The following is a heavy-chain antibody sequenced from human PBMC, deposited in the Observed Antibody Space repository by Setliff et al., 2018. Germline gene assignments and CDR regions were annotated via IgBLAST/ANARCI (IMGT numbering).Heavy chain of an antibody. J-gene: IGHJ6*03. CDR3: ARDDDSSGYYSYYYMDV. V-gene: IGHV3-21*01. CDR1: EFTFSRYS. Sequence: PGGSLRLSCAAFEFTFSRYSVNWVRQAPGKGLEWVASISVSSSFIYYADSVKGRFTVSRDNAKNLLYLQMNSLRAEDTAVYYCARDDDSSGYYSYYYMDVWGKGTTVTVSS. CDR2: ISVSSSFI. D-gene: IGHD3-22*01.